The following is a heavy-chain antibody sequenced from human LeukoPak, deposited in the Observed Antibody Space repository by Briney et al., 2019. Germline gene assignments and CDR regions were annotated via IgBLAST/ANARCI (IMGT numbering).Heavy chain of an antibody. V-gene: IGHV1-69*05. D-gene: IGHD1-26*01. J-gene: IGHJ4*02. CDR3: AAELYSGSYGRCCSFAF. CDR1: GGTFSSYA. CDR2: IIPIFGTA. Sequence: GASVKVSCKASGGTFSSYAISWVRQAPGQGLEWMGGIIPIFGTANYAQNFQERVTITRDMSTNTAYMELNSLRSEDTAVYYCAAELYSGSYGRCCSFAFWGQGTLVTVSS.